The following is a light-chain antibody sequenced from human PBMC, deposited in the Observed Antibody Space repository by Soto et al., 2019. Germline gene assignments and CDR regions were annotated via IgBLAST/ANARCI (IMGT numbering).Light chain of an antibody. CDR1: QGISSW. CDR3: QQANSFPLT. CDR2: TGS. V-gene: IGKV1-12*01. Sequence: DIQMTQSPSSVSASVGDRVSITCRASQGISSWLAWYQQKPGRAPKLLNYTGSSLQSGVPSRFSGTGSGKDFTLTISSLQPEDVATCYCQQANSFPLTFGGGTKVEIK. J-gene: IGKJ4*01.